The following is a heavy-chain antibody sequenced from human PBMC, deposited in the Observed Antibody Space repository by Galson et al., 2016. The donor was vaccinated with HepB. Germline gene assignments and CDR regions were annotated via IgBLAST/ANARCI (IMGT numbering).Heavy chain of an antibody. J-gene: IGHJ4*02. CDR1: GFTFNDYW. V-gene: IGHV3-7*01. CDR3: ARGAFL. Sequence: SLRLSCAASGFTFNDYWMTWVRQAPGKGLEWVANLSPDGTDKRYAGSVKGRFTISRDDAKNSLYLQMDSLRAEDTAVYYCARGAFLGGQGTLVTVSS. D-gene: IGHD2/OR15-2a*01. CDR2: LSPDGTDK.